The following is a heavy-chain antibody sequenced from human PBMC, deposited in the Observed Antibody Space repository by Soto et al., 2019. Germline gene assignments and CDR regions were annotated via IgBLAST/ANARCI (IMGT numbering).Heavy chain of an antibody. Sequence: GSLRLSCAASGFSFGSYALSWVRQAPGKGLEWVSTISGSDGKTFYADSVKGRFSISRDTSQSTLYLQVNSLRAGDTAVYYCAKDNGTGDYFKFGMDVWGQGTTVTVSS. CDR2: ISGSDGKT. V-gene: IGHV3-23*01. D-gene: IGHD3-10*01. J-gene: IGHJ6*02. CDR3: AKDNGTGDYFKFGMDV. CDR1: GFSFGSYA.